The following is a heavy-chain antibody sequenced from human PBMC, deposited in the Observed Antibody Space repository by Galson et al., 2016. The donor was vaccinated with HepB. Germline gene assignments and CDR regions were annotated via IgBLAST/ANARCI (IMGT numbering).Heavy chain of an antibody. CDR2: IKSKDDGGTA. CDR3: TTEGTIGYNKGDCFDY. J-gene: IGHJ4*02. D-gene: IGHD5-24*01. CDR1: GFSFSNVW. V-gene: IGHV3-15*01. Sequence: SLRLSCAASGFSFSNVWLSWVRQAPGKGLEWLGRIKSKDDGGTADYAAPVKGRFTISRDDSENTLYLQMRSLKTEDTAVYYCTTEGTIGYNKGDCFDYWGQGTLVTVSS.